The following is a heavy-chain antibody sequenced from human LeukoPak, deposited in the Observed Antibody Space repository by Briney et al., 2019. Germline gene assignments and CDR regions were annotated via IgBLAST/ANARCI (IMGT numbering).Heavy chain of an antibody. D-gene: IGHD6-6*01. CDR2: IIPIFGTA. CDR1: GGTFSSYA. CDR3: ASTAGGSIAAPGGY. J-gene: IGHJ4*02. V-gene: IGHV1-69*13. Sequence: ASVKVSCKASGGTFSSYAISWVRQAPGQGLEWMGGIIPIFGTANYAQKFQGRVTITADESTSTAYMELSSLRSEDTAVYYCASTAGGSIAAPGGYWGQGTLVTVSS.